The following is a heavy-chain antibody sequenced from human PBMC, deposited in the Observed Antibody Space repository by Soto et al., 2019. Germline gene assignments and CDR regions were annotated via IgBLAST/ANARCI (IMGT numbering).Heavy chain of an antibody. J-gene: IGHJ4*02. D-gene: IGHD3-3*01. CDR1: GFTFSSCA. Sequence: QVQLVESGGGVVQPGRSLRLSCAASGFTFSSCAMHWVRQAPGKGLEWVALISYDGSNKYYADSVKRRFTISSDNSKNTLYLEMIGLRAEDTSVNYCSRDERDLRVLDWSYYFDYWGQGTLVTVSS. CDR2: ISYDGSNK. V-gene: IGHV3-30-3*01. CDR3: SRDERDLRVLDWSYYFDY.